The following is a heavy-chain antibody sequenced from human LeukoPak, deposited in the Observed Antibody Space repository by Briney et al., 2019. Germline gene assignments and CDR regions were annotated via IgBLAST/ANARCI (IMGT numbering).Heavy chain of an antibody. CDR2: IYYSGST. Sequence: SETLSLTCTVSGGSISSGDYYWSWIRQPPGKGLEWIGYIYYSGSTNYNPSLKSRVTISVDTSKNQFSLKLSSVTAADTAVYYCARIEDYGGNSVNYWGQGTLVTASS. D-gene: IGHD4-23*01. J-gene: IGHJ4*02. V-gene: IGHV4-61*08. CDR1: GGSISSGDYY. CDR3: ARIEDYGGNSVNY.